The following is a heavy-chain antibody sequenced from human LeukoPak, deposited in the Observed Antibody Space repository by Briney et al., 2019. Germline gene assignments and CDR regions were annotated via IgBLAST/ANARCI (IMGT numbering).Heavy chain of an antibody. Sequence: GGSLRLSCAASGFTFSSYAMSWVRHAPGEGLEWVSAISGSGGSTYYADSVKGRLTISRDNSKNTLYLQMNSLRAEDTAVYYCAKVKPRTNWFDPWGQGNLVTASS. CDR1: GFTFSSYA. CDR3: AKVKPRTNWFDP. D-gene: IGHD1-14*01. J-gene: IGHJ5*02. CDR2: ISGSGGST. V-gene: IGHV3-23*01.